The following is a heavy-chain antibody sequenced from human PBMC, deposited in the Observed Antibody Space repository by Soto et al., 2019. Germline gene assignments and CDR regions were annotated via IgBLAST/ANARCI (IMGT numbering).Heavy chain of an antibody. J-gene: IGHJ4*02. Sequence: QVQLVESGGGVVQPGRSLRLSCAASGFTFSSHGMHWVRQAPGKGLEWVAVISYDGSEKYYAVSVKGRFTISRDNSKNTLYLQMNSLRAEDTAVYYCAKGAVTTSLYYFDYWGQGTLVPVSS. CDR2: ISYDGSEK. V-gene: IGHV3-30*18. CDR3: AKGAVTTSLYYFDY. CDR1: GFTFSSHG. D-gene: IGHD4-17*01.